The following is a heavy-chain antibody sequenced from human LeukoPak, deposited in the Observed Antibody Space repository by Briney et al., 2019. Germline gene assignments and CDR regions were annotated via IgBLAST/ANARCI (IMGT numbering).Heavy chain of an antibody. CDR1: GGTFSSYA. D-gene: IGHD1-26*01. V-gene: IGHV1-69*13. Sequence: SVKVSCKASGGTFSSYAISWVRQAPGQGLEWMGGIIPIFGTANYAQKFQGRVTITADESTSTAYMELSSLRSEDTAVYYCAATDGELPSYYFDYWGQGTLVTVSS. J-gene: IGHJ4*02. CDR2: IIPIFGTA. CDR3: AATDGELPSYYFDY.